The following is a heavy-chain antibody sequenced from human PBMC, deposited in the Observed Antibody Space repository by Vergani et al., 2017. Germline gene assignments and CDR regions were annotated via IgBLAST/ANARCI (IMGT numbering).Heavy chain of an antibody. D-gene: IGHD3-9*01. Sequence: QVQLQESGPGLVKPSETLSLTCPVSGGSINNYFWSWIRQPPGKGLEWIGSIYRTGRTHFNPSLKSRVTISVDTSNNHFSLRLNSLTAADTAVYYCARRSGIVYDIFSGTQYFFDFWGQGTLVTVSS. CDR3: ARRSGIVYDIFSGTQYFFDF. CDR2: IYRTGRT. CDR1: GGSINNYF. J-gene: IGHJ4*02. V-gene: IGHV4-59*12.